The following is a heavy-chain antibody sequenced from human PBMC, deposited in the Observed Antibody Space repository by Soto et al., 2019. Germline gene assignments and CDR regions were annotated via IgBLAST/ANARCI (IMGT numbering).Heavy chain of an antibody. CDR1: GLTLSSFW. Sequence: EVQLVESGGGLVQPGGSLRLSCAASGLTLSSFWIHWVRQPPGKGLVWVSRIENGGTATSYAESVKGRFTISRDNAKNTVYLQMNNLRDEDTGVYYCGSIFENWGQGTLVTVSS. J-gene: IGHJ4*02. CDR3: GSIFEN. CDR2: IENGGTAT. V-gene: IGHV3-74*01.